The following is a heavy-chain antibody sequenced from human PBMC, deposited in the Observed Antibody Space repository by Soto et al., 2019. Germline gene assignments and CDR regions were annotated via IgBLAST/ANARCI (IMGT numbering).Heavy chain of an antibody. V-gene: IGHV1-46*03. CDR2: INPSGGST. CDR3: ARSYCSSTSCPDAFDI. Sequence: ASVKVSCKASGYTFTSYYMHWVRQAPGQGLEWMGIINPSGGSTSYAQKFQGRVTMTRDTSTSTVYMELSGLRSEDTAVYYCARSYCSSTSCPDAFDIWGQGTMVTVSS. CDR1: GYTFTSYY. J-gene: IGHJ3*02. D-gene: IGHD2-2*01.